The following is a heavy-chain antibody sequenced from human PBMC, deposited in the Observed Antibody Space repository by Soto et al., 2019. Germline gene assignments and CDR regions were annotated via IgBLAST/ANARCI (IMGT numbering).Heavy chain of an antibody. D-gene: IGHD2-2*01. Sequence: QVQLQESGPGLVKPSQTLSLTCTVSGGSISSGGYYWSWIRQHPGKGLEWIGYIYYSGSTYYNPSLKSQVTISVDTSKNQFSLKLSSVTAADTAVYYCARAGCSSTSCYRAYYYYYGMDVWGQGTTVTVSS. CDR2: IYYSGST. J-gene: IGHJ6*02. V-gene: IGHV4-31*01. CDR3: ARAGCSSTSCYRAYYYYYGMDV. CDR1: GGSISSGGYY.